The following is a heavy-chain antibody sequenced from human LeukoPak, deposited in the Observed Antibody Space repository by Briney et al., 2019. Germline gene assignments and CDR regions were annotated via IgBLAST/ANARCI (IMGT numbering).Heavy chain of an antibody. J-gene: IGHJ4*02. D-gene: IGHD1-26*01. V-gene: IGHV3-53*01. CDR2: VYSDDTT. Sequence: GGSLRLSCEASGFTVNSNYMNWVRQAPGKGLEWVSVVYSDDTTYHADSVKGRFTISRDNSKNTLYLQMNNLRAEDTAVYYCARGGGYYAIDYWGQGTLVTVSS. CDR3: ARGGGYYAIDY. CDR1: GFTVNSNY.